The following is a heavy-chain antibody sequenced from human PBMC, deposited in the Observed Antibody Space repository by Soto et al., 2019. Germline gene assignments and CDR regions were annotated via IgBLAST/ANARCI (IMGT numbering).Heavy chain of an antibody. Sequence: ASVKVSCEASGYTFTSYSMHWVRQAPGQRLEWMGWINAGNGNTKYSQKFQGRVTITRDTSASTAYMELSSLRSEDTAVYYCAREGSGSGSYRYYFDYWGQGTLVTVSS. CDR2: INAGNGNT. J-gene: IGHJ4*02. CDR3: AREGSGSGSYRYYFDY. CDR1: GYTFTSYS. V-gene: IGHV1-3*01. D-gene: IGHD3-10*01.